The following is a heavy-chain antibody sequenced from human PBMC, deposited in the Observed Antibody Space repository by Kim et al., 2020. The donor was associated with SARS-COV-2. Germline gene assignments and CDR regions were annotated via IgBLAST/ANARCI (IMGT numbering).Heavy chain of an antibody. CDR1: GFTFSHHY. CDR3: ARGAYYGMDV. J-gene: IGHJ6*02. CDR2: SNPDGSST. V-gene: IGHV3-74*01. Sequence: GGSLRLSCAVSGFTFSHHYMEWVRQAPGKGLVWVSRSNPDGSSTFYADSVKGRFTISRDNAKNTLYLQMNSLRAEDTAVYYCARGAYYGMDVWGQGTTVTVSS.